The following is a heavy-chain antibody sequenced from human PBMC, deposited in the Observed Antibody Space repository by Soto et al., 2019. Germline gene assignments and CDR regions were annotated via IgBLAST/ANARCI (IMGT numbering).Heavy chain of an antibody. CDR2: VYYTETT. V-gene: IGHV4-39*01. CDR1: GGSINRSDHF. CDR3: ARQRVLSTNMFITSFDP. J-gene: IGHJ5*02. Sequence: SETLSLTCSLSGGSINRSDHFWGWIRQTPGKGLEWIGSVYYTETTYYNPSLKSPATISVETSRNTFSLKVNSVTAADTGIYYCARQRVLSTNMFITSFDPWGQGTRVTVSA. D-gene: IGHD3-10*02.